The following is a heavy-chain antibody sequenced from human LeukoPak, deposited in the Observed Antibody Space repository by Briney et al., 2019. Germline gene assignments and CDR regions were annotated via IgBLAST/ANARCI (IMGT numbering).Heavy chain of an antibody. CDR3: ARDGRYSSSWYVYYYGMDV. CDR1: GYTFTSYG. V-gene: IGHV1-18*01. J-gene: IGHJ6*02. Sequence: ASVKVSCKASGYTFTSYGISWVRQAPGQGLEWMGWISAYNGNTNYAQKLQGRVTMTTDTSTSTAYMELRSLRSDDTAVYYCARDGRYSSSWYVYYYGMDVWGQGTTVTASS. D-gene: IGHD6-13*01. CDR2: ISAYNGNT.